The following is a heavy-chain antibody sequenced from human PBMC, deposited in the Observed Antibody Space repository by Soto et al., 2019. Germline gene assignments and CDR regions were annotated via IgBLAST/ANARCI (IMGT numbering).Heavy chain of an antibody. D-gene: IGHD3-22*01. V-gene: IGHV1-3*05. J-gene: IGHJ4*02. CDR3: AGSSGYSLIDAY. CDR2: INAGNGNT. Sequence: QVQLVQSGAEEKKPGASVKVSCKASGYTFTSYAMHWVRQAPGQRLEWMGWINAGNGNTKYSQKFQGRVTITRDTSASTAYMELSSLRSEDTAVYYCAGSSGYSLIDAYWGQGTLVTVSS. CDR1: GYTFTSYA.